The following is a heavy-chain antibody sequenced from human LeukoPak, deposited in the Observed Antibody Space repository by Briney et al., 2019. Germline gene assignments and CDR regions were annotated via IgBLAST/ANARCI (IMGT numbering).Heavy chain of an antibody. Sequence: GGSLRLSCAVSGFTFSARSMNWVRQAPGKGLEWVSSISSSSSHIYYADSMKGRLTISRDNAGNSLYLQMNSLRAEDTAVYYCATSHDYGFFDYWGQGTLVTVSS. V-gene: IGHV3-21*01. D-gene: IGHD4-17*01. J-gene: IGHJ4*02. CDR1: GFTFSARS. CDR2: ISSSSSHI. CDR3: ATSHDYGFFDY.